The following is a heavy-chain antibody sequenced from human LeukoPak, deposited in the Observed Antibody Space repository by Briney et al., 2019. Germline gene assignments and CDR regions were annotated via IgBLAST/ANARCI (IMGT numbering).Heavy chain of an antibody. CDR3: AKGGGGYCSSSSCYYAEYFQK. CDR2: ISGSGGST. D-gene: IGHD2-2*01. Sequence: PGGSLSLSCAASGFTFSSYAMSWVRQAPGKGLEWVSAISGSGGSTYYADSVKDRFTVSRDNSKKTLYLQMNSLRAEDTAVYYCAKGGGGYCSSSSCYYAEYFQKWGQGTLVTVSS. J-gene: IGHJ1*01. CDR1: GFTFSSYA. V-gene: IGHV3-23*01.